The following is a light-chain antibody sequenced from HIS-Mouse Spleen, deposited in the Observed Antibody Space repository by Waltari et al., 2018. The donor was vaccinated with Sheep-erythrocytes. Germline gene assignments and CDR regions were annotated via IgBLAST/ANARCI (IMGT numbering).Light chain of an antibody. J-gene: IGLJ1*01. V-gene: IGLV2-11*01. CDR1: SSDVGGYHY. CDR2: EVS. Sequence: QSALTQPRSVSGSPGQSVTIPCTGTSSDVGGYHYVSWYQQHPGKAPKLMIYEVSKRPSGVPDRFSGSKSGNTASLTISGLQAEDEADYYCCSYAGSYNHVFATGTKVTVL. CDR3: CSYAGSYNHV.